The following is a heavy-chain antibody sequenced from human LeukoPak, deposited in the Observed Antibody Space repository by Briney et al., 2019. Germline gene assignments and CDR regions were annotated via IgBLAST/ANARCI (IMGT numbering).Heavy chain of an antibody. CDR2: INSDGSRT. Sequence: GGSLRLSCAASGFTFKNYWMFWVRQAPGKGLVWVARINSDGSRTNYADSVKGRFTVSRDNAKNTVYLQMSRLRADDTALYYCAKQYCTATSCGGMDVWGRGTTVTASS. CDR3: AKQYCTATSCGGMDV. J-gene: IGHJ6*02. V-gene: IGHV3-74*01. CDR1: GFTFKNYW. D-gene: IGHD2-8*01.